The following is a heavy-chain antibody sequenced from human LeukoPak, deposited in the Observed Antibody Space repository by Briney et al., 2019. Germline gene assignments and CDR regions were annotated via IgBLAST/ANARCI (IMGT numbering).Heavy chain of an antibody. CDR3: AKDIAQGYTFGSIEQDY. CDR2: ISESGSGT. D-gene: IGHD5-18*01. CDR1: GFTFSSYA. Sequence: GGSLRLSCAASGFTFSSYAMSWVRQAPGKGLEWVSAISESGSGTYYADSVKGRFTISRDNSKDTLSLQMNSLRAEDTAVYYCAKDIAQGYTFGSIEQDYWGQGTLVTVSS. V-gene: IGHV3-23*01. J-gene: IGHJ4*02.